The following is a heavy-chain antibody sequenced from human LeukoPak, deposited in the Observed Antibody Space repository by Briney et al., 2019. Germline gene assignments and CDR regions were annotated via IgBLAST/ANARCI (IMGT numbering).Heavy chain of an antibody. J-gene: IGHJ3*02. Sequence: GGSLRLSCAASGFTFSSYAMSWVRQAPGKGLEWVSAISGGGGSTYYADSVKGRFTISRDNSKNTLYLQMNSLRAEDTAVYYCAKDKGFIVGATFAAFDIWGQGTMVTVSS. CDR1: GFTFSSYA. CDR3: AKDKGFIVGATFAAFDI. D-gene: IGHD1-26*01. V-gene: IGHV3-23*01. CDR2: ISGGGGST.